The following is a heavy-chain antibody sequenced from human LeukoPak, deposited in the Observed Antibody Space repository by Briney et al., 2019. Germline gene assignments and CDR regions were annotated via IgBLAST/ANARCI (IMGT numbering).Heavy chain of an antibody. D-gene: IGHD3-22*01. J-gene: IGHJ4*02. CDR3: AKGYYYDSSGYFYY. Sequence: GGSLRLSCAASGFTFSIYAMHWVRQAPGKGLEWVAVISYDGSNKYYADSVKGRFTISRDNSKNTLYLQMNSLRAEDTAVYYCAKGYYYDSSGYFYYWGQGTLVTASS. V-gene: IGHV3-30-3*01. CDR1: GFTFSIYA. CDR2: ISYDGSNK.